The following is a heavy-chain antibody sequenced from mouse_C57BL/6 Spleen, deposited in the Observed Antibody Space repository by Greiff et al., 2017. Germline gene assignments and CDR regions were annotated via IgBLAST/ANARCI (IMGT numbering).Heavy chain of an antibody. Sequence: QVQLQQPGAELVKPGASVKLSCKASGYTFTSYWMHWVKQRPGQGLEWIGMIHPNSGSTNYNAKFKSKATLTVDKSSSTAYMQLSSLTSEDSAVYYCARGDYYCFDYWGQGTTLTVSS. CDR1: GYTFTSYW. D-gene: IGHD1-1*01. CDR2: IHPNSGST. CDR3: ARGDYYCFDY. J-gene: IGHJ2*01. V-gene: IGHV1-64*01.